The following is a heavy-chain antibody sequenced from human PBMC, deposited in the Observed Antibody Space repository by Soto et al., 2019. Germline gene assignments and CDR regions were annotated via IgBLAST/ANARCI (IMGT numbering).Heavy chain of an antibody. D-gene: IGHD3-3*01. CDR1: GGTFSSYT. V-gene: IGHV1-69*02. CDR3: ARGSSSPPTYYDFWSGYYTANTFDY. J-gene: IGHJ4*02. Sequence: GASVKVSCKASGGTFSSYTISWVRQAPGQGLGWMGRIIPILGIANYAQKFQGRVTITADKSTSTAYMELSSLRSEDTAVYYCARGSSSPPTYYDFWSGYYTANTFDYWGQGTLVTVSS. CDR2: IIPILGIA.